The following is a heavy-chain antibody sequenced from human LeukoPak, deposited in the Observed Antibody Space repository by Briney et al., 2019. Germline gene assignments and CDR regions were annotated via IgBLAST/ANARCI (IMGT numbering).Heavy chain of an antibody. J-gene: IGHJ4*02. CDR2: IIPILGIA. D-gene: IGHD3-22*01. CDR3: ARDPPYYYDSSGYSHDYYFDY. Sequence: WASVKVSCKASGYTFTSYDINWVRQAPGQGLEWMGRIIPILGIANYAQKFQGRVTITADKSTSTAYMELSSLRSEDTAVYYCARDPPYYYDSSGYSHDYYFDYWGQGTLVTVSS. V-gene: IGHV1-69*04. CDR1: GYTFTSYD.